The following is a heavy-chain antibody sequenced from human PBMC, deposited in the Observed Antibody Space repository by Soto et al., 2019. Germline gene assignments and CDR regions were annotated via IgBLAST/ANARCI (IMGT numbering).Heavy chain of an antibody. D-gene: IGHD3-9*01. CDR1: EGTFSSYT. Sequence: QVQLVQSGAEVKKPGSSVKVSCKASEGTFSSYTISWVRQAPGQGLEWMGRIIPILGIANYAQKFQGRVTITADKSTSTAYMELSSLRSEDTAVYYCAARIYDILTGYMDVWGKGTTVTVSS. V-gene: IGHV1-69*02. CDR2: IIPILGIA. J-gene: IGHJ6*03. CDR3: AARIYDILTGYMDV.